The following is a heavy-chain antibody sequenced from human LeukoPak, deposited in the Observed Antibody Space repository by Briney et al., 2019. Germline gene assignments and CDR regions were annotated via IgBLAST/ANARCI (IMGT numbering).Heavy chain of an antibody. D-gene: IGHD5-18*01. CDR3: AKHGEYSSSSDYFDY. J-gene: IGHJ4*02. CDR2: ISGSGGST. Sequence: PGGSLRLSCAASGFTFSSYAMSWVRQAPGKGLEWVSAISGSGGSTYYADSVKGRFTISRDNSKNTLYLQMNSLRAEDTAVYYCAKHGEYSSSSDYFDYWGQGTLVTVSS. V-gene: IGHV3-23*01. CDR1: GFTFSSYA.